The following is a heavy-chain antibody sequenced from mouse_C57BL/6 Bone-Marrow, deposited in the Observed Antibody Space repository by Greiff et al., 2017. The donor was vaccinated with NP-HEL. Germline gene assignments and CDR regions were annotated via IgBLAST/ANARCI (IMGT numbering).Heavy chain of an antibody. Sequence: EVQLVESGAELVRPGASVKLSCTASGFNIKDDYMHWVKQRPEQGLEWIGWIDPENGDTEYASKFQGKATITADTSSNTAYLQLSSLTSEDTAVYYCTLSTMVTYFDYWGQGTTLTVSS. J-gene: IGHJ2*01. CDR1: GFNIKDDY. CDR2: IDPENGDT. D-gene: IGHD2-2*01. V-gene: IGHV14-4*01. CDR3: TLSTMVTYFDY.